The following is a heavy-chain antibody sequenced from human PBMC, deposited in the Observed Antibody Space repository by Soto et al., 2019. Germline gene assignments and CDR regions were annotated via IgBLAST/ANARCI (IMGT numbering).Heavy chain of an antibody. CDR2: IYYSGST. D-gene: IGHD3-22*01. J-gene: IGHJ3*02. CDR1: GGSISSGGCY. V-gene: IGHV4-31*03. Sequence: SETLSLTCTVSGGSISSGGCYWSWIRQHPGKGLEWIGYIYYSGSTYYNPSLKSRVTISVDTSKNQFSLKLSSVTAADTAVYYCERTYYYDSSDKVGAFDIWGLGTMVTVSS. CDR3: ERTYYYDSSDKVGAFDI.